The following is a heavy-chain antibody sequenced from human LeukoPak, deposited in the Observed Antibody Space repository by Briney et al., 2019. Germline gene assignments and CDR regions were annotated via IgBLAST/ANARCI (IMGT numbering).Heavy chain of an antibody. D-gene: IGHD2-2*01. J-gene: IGHJ6*03. V-gene: IGHV4-59*08. CDR1: GGSISSYY. Sequence: SETLSLTCTVSGGSISSYYWSWIRQPPGKGLEWIGYIYYSGSTNYNPSLKSRVTISVDTSKNQFSLKLSSVTAADTAVYYCARGFCSSTSCYPYYYYYYMDVWGKGTTVTVSS. CDR3: ARGFCSSTSCYPYYYYYYMDV. CDR2: IYYSGST.